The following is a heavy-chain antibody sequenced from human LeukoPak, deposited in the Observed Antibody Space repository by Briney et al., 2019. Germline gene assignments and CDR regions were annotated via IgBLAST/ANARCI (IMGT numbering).Heavy chain of an antibody. Sequence: SGTLCLTCAVSGGSIRSYYWSWVRQPPGKGLEWIGYIYYSGSTNYNPSLKSRVPISVDTSKNQFSLQLSSVTTADTAVYYCARGEQLTGIDYWGQGTLVTVSS. J-gene: IGHJ4*02. D-gene: IGHD7-27*01. CDR3: ARGEQLTGIDY. CDR1: GGSIRSYY. CDR2: IYYSGST. V-gene: IGHV4-59*01.